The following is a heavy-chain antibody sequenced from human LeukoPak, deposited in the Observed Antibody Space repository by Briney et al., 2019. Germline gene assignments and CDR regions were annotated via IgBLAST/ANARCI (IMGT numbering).Heavy chain of an antibody. CDR1: GGSFSGYY. CDR3: ARHRRQQLVYSFDY. J-gene: IGHJ4*02. Sequence: SETLSLTCAVYGGSFSGYYWSWIRQPPGKGLEWIGEINHSGSTNYNPSLKSRVTISVDTSKNQFSLKLNSVTAADTAVYYCARHRRQQLVYSFDYWGQGTLVTVSS. V-gene: IGHV4-34*01. D-gene: IGHD6-13*01. CDR2: INHSGST.